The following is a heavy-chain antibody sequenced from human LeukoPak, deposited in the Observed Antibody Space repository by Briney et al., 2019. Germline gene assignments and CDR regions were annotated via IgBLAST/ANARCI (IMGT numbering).Heavy chain of an antibody. CDR1: GYTFTSYG. D-gene: IGHD3-3*01. V-gene: IGHV1-18*01. CDR2: ISAYNGNT. Sequence: ASVKVSCKASGYTFTSYGIGWVRQTPGQGLEWMGWISAYNGNTNYAQKLQGRVTMTTDTSTSTAYMELRSLRSDDTAVYYCARSQAFGVVISYYMDVWGKGTTVTVSS. CDR3: ARSQAFGVVISYYMDV. J-gene: IGHJ6*03.